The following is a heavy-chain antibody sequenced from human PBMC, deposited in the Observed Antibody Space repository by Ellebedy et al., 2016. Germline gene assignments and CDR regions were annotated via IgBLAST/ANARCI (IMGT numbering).Heavy chain of an antibody. D-gene: IGHD1-1*01. J-gene: IGHJ4*02. V-gene: IGHV4-59*08. CDR3: ARHQGSERTDFDY. Sequence: SDTLSLTCTVSGGSISSYYWGWFRQPPGKGLEWIGYIYYTGSTNYNPSLRSRVTISVDTSKTQFSLKLTSVTAADTAVYYCARHQGSERTDFDYWGQGTLVTVSS. CDR1: GGSISSYY. CDR2: IYYTGST.